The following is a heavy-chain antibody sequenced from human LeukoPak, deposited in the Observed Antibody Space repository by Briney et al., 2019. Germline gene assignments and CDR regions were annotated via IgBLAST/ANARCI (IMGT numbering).Heavy chain of an antibody. D-gene: IGHD3-22*01. CDR1: GFTFSNYW. Sequence: GGSLRLSCAASGFTFSNYWMHWVRQAPGQGLVWVSHINSDGINTSYADSVKGRFTISRDNAKNTLNLQMNSLRAEDTAVYYCARDLGQYYDTSDNWFDPWGQGTLVTVSS. CDR3: ARDLGQYYDTSDNWFDP. J-gene: IGHJ5*02. V-gene: IGHV3-74*01. CDR2: INSDGINT.